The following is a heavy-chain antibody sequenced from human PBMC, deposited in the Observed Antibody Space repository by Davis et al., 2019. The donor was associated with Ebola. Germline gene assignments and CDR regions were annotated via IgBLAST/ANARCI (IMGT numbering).Heavy chain of an antibody. Sequence: SVKVSCKASGGTFSSYTISWVRQAPGQGLEWMGRIIPILGIANYAQKFQGRVTITADKSTSTVYMELSSLRSEDTAVYYCARVRRLRFLELGDWGKGTTVTVSS. D-gene: IGHD3-3*01. J-gene: IGHJ6*04. CDR2: IIPILGIA. CDR1: GGTFSSYT. CDR3: ARVRRLRFLELGD. V-gene: IGHV1-69*02.